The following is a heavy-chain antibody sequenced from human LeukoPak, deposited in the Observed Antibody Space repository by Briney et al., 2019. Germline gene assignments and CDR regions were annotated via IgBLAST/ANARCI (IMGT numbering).Heavy chain of an antibody. CDR1: GYSFTSYW. Sequence: GESLKISCKGSGYSFTSYWIGWVRQMPGKGLEWMGIIYPGDSDTRYSPSFQGQVTISADKSVNTAYLQWSSLKASDTAMYYCARASYSSSGYENWLDYWGQGTLVTVSS. CDR3: ARASYSSSGYENWLDY. V-gene: IGHV5-51*01. D-gene: IGHD6-13*01. J-gene: IGHJ4*02. CDR2: IYPGDSDT.